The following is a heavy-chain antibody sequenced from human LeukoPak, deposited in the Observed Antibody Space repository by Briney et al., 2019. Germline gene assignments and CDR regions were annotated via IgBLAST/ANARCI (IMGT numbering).Heavy chain of an antibody. Sequence: PSETLSLTCPVSAYSISSSYYWGWIRQPPGKGLEWIGSIYHSGSTYYNPCLKSRVTISVDTSKNQFSLKLSSVTAADTAVYYCARLGYCSSTSCSGGQYYFDYWGQGTLVTVSS. CDR1: AYSISSSYY. V-gene: IGHV4-38-2*01. J-gene: IGHJ4*02. CDR3: ARLGYCSSTSCSGGQYYFDY. CDR2: IYHSGST. D-gene: IGHD2-2*01.